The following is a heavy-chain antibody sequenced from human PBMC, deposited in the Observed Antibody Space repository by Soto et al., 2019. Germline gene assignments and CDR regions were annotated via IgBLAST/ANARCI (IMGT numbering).Heavy chain of an antibody. CDR3: ARTSAARKYYYGMDV. CDR2: IYPGDSDT. CDR1: GYSFTSYR. V-gene: IGHV5-51*01. J-gene: IGHJ6*02. D-gene: IGHD6-6*01. Sequence: PGESLKISCKGSGYSFTSYRIGWVRQMPGKGLEWMGIIYPGDSDTRYSPSFQGQVTISADKSISTAYLQWSSLKASDTAMYYCARTSAARKYYYGMDVWGQGTTVTVSS.